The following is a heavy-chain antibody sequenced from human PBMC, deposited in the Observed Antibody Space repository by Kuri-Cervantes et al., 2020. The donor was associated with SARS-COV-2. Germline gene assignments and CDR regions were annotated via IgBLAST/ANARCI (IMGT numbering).Heavy chain of an antibody. CDR3: AKDKWELLFQPLDAFDI. D-gene: IGHD1-26*01. Sequence: GESLKISCTASGFTFGDYAMSWVRQAPGKGLEWVTFIRYDGSNKYYADSVKGRFTISRDNSKNTLYLQMNSLRAEDTAVYYCAKDKWELLFQPLDAFDIWGQGTMVTVSS. CDR2: IRYDGSNK. CDR1: GFTFGDYA. V-gene: IGHV3-30*02. J-gene: IGHJ3*02.